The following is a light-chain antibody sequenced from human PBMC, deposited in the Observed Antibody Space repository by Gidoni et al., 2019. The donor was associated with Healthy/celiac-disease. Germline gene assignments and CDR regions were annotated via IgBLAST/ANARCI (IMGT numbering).Light chain of an antibody. J-gene: IGKJ2*01. CDR1: QSVLYSSNNKNY. CDR2: WAS. V-gene: IGKV4-1*01. Sequence: DIVMTQSPDSLAVSLCERATINCKSSQSVLYSSNNKNYLAWYQQKPGQPPKLLIYWASTRESGVPERFSGSGSGTDFTLTISSLQAEDVAVYYCQQYYSTPPTVGQGTKLEIK. CDR3: QQYYSTPPT.